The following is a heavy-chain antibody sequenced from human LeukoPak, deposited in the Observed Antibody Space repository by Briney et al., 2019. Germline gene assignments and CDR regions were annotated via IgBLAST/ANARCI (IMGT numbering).Heavy chain of an antibody. D-gene: IGHD3-9*01. Sequence: PGGSLRLSCAASGFTFSSYAMHWVRQAPGKGLEYVSAISSNGGSTYYANSVKGRFIISRDNPKNTLYLQMGSLRAEDTAVYYCARDFGTQYYDILTGPGEYWGQGTLVTASS. CDR1: GFTFSSYA. V-gene: IGHV3-64*01. CDR3: ARDFGTQYYDILTGPGEY. J-gene: IGHJ4*02. CDR2: ISSNGGST.